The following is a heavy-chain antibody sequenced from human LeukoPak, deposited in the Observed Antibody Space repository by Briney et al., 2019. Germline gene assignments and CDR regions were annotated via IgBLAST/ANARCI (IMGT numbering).Heavy chain of an antibody. J-gene: IGHJ6*03. CDR2: IIPIFGTA. Sequence: SVKVSCKASGGTFSSYAISWVRQAPGQGLEWMGGIIPIFGTANYAQKFQGRVTITTDESTSTAYMELSSLRSEDTAVYYCARVSRCSSTSCYYYYMEVWGKGTTVTVSS. D-gene: IGHD2-2*01. CDR1: GGTFSSYA. CDR3: ARVSRCSSTSCYYYYMEV. V-gene: IGHV1-69*05.